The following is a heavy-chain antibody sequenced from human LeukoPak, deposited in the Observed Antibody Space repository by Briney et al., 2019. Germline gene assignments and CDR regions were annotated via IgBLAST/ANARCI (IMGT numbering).Heavy chain of an antibody. D-gene: IGHD2-2*01. CDR2: IYGSGST. J-gene: IGHJ5*01. V-gene: IGHV4-61*02. CDR3: ARGWGSTSSNYFDP. Sequence: SQTLSLTCTVSGGSITSGNIFWTWIRQPAAKGLEWIGRIYGSGSTNYSPSLRSRVTISMDTSKNQFSLKLNSVTAADTAVYYCARGWGSTSSNYFDPWGQGTLVTVSS. CDR1: GGSITSGNIF.